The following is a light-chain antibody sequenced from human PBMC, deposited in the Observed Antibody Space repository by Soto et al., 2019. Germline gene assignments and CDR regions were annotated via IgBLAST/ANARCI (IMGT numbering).Light chain of an antibody. J-gene: IGKJ4*01. CDR2: DAF. V-gene: IGKV3-11*01. Sequence: EIVLTQSPATLSLSPGERVTLSCRASQSVSSYLAWYQQKPGQAPRLLIYDAFNRATGIPARFSGSGSGTDFTLTISSLEPEDFAVYYCQQRNTWPPTFGGGTKVEIK. CDR3: QQRNTWPPT. CDR1: QSVSSY.